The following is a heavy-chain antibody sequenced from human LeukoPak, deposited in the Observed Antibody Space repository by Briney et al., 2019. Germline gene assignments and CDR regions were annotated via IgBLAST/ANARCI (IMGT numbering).Heavy chain of an antibody. V-gene: IGHV3-33*01. D-gene: IGHD3-22*01. CDR2: IWYDGSNT. J-gene: IGHJ3*02. Sequence: GGSLRLSCAASGFTFNSYGMHWVRQAPGKGLEWVALIWYDGSNTYYADSVKGRFTISRDNSKNTLYLQMNSLTAEDTAIYYCARDPGSSGYNDAFDIWGQGTMVTVSS. CDR1: GFTFNSYG. CDR3: ARDPGSSGYNDAFDI.